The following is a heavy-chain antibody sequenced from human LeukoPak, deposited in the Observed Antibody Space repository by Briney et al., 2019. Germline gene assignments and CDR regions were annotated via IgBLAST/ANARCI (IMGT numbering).Heavy chain of an antibody. CDR3: AREGRHSDY. V-gene: IGHV3-53*01. CDR2: IYSGGST. J-gene: IGHJ4*02. Sequence: GSLRLSCAASGFPVSSNYMSWVRQAPGKGLEWVSVIYSGGSTYYADSVKGRFTISRDNSKNTLYLQMNSLRAEDTAVYYCAREGRHSDYWGQGTLVTVSS. CDR1: GFPVSSNY.